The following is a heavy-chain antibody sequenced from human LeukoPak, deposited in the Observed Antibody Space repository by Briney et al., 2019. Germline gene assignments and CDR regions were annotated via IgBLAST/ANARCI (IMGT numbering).Heavy chain of an antibody. V-gene: IGHV3-21*01. CDR1: GFTFTTYS. CDR2: ISTTGDFV. CDR3: AGRDCTNGLCQFDY. J-gene: IGHJ4*02. Sequence: GGSLRLSCVASGFTFTTYSMNWVRLAPGKGLEWVSSISTTGDFVHYADSVKGRFTISRDNAKNSLYLQMNSLRAEDTAIYYCAGRDCTNGLCQFDYWGQGTLVTVSS. D-gene: IGHD2-8*01.